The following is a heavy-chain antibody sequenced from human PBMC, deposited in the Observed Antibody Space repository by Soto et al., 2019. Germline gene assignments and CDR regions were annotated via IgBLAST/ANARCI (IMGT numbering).Heavy chain of an antibody. CDR1: GFTFDDYT. D-gene: IGHD7-27*01. CDR2: ISWDGGST. J-gene: IGHJ4*02. CDR3: AKDSGLKLGIEYYFDY. V-gene: IGHV3-43*01. Sequence: GGSLRLSCAASGFTFDDYTMHWVRQAPGKGLEWVSLISWDGGSTYYADSVKGRFTISRDNSKNSLYLQMNSLRTEDTALYYCAKDSGLKLGIEYYFDYWGQGTLVTVSS.